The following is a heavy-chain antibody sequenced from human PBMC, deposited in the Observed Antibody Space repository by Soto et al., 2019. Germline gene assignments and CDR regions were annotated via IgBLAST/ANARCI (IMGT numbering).Heavy chain of an antibody. J-gene: IGHJ4*02. CDR2: IGYDGGNK. CDR3: ARDGQWLPRDGLRSSYYFDY. CDR1: GFNFSSYV. Sequence: QVQLVESGGGVVQPGRSLRLSCAASGFNFSSYVMHWVRQAPGKGLEWVAVIGYDGGNKYYADSVKGRFTISRDNSKNPLYLQMNSLRAEDTAVYYCARDGQWLPRDGLRSSYYFDYWGQGTLVTVSS. D-gene: IGHD6-19*01. V-gene: IGHV3-33*01.